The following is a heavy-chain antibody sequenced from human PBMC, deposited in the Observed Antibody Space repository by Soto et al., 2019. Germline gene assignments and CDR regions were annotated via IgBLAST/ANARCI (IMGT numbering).Heavy chain of an antibody. V-gene: IGHV3-13*04. CDR3: AAAVPVDPIAY. CDR2: IGTAGDT. Sequence: PGGSLRLSCAASGFTFRNYDMNWVRQVTGKGLQWVSGIGTAGDTYYADSVKGRFTVSRENAKNSLYLQMDNLRVEDTAVYYCAAAVPVDPIAYWGQGTLVTVSS. D-gene: IGHD6-25*01. J-gene: IGHJ4*02. CDR1: GFTFRNYD.